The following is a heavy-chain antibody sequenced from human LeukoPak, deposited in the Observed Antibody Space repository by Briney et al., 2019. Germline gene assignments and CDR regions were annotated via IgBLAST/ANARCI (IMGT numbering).Heavy chain of an antibody. Sequence: GGSLRLSCAASGFTFRTYGMHWVRQAPGKGLEWVTFIRYDGSDKYYADSVKGRFTISRDNSKNALFLQMNSLRVADTAVYYCAKRADYYDSSRALYDAFDLWGQGTMVTVSS. CDR3: AKRADYYDSSRALYDAFDL. CDR2: IRYDGSDK. V-gene: IGHV3-30*02. D-gene: IGHD3-16*01. J-gene: IGHJ3*01. CDR1: GFTFRTYG.